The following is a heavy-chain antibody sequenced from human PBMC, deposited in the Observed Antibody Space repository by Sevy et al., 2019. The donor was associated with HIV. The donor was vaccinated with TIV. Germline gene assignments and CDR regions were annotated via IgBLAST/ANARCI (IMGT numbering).Heavy chain of an antibody. CDR1: GFXFSKYS. D-gene: IGHD2-8*01. CDR2: LSFGCGEI. Sequence: GGSLRLSCAASGFXFSKYSMSWVRQPPGKGLEWVSTLSFGCGEINHADSVKGRFTISRDNSKNSLYLQMNNLRAEDTAVYYCAREGCTKPHDXXXQGTLVTVSS. CDR3: AREGCTKPHDX. J-gene: IGHJ4*02. V-gene: IGHV3-23*01.